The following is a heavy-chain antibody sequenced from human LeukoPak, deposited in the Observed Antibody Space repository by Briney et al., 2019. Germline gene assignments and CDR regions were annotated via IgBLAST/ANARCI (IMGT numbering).Heavy chain of an antibody. J-gene: IGHJ5*02. CDR3: AKDGPYDTVSWFDP. D-gene: IGHD3-22*01. CDR1: GFTFSSYG. CDR2: IWYDGSNK. V-gene: IGHV3-33*06. Sequence: GGSLRLSCAASGFTFSSYGMHWVRQAPGKGLEWVAVIWYDGSNKYYADSVKGRFTISRDNSKNTLYLQMNSLRAEDTAVYYCAKDGPYDTVSWFDPWGQGTLVTVSS.